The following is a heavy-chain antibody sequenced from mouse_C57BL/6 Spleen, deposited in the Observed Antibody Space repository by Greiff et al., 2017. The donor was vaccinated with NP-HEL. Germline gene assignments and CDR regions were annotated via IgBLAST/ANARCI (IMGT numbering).Heavy chain of an antibody. CDR2: IDPETGGT. Sequence: QVHVKQSGAELVRPGASVTLSCKASGYTFTDYEMHWVKQTPVHGLEWIGAIDPETGGTAYNQKFKGKAILTADKSSSTAYMELRSLTSEDSAVYYCTRGTYYYGSSYWYFDVWGTGTTVTVSS. CDR3: TRGTYYYGSSYWYFDV. D-gene: IGHD1-1*01. CDR1: GYTFTDYE. V-gene: IGHV1-15*01. J-gene: IGHJ1*03.